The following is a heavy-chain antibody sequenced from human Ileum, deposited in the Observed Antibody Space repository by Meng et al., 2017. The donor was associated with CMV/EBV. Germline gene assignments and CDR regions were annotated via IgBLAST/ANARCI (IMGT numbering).Heavy chain of an antibody. Sequence: ESGGVLPQRGGALILFFAASEFTFNSDWMHWVRQAPGKGLVWVSSIKSDGSSTNYADSVRGRFTISRNNAKNTLYLQMNSLRAEDTAVYYCARSFDYWGQGTLVTVSS. CDR2: IKSDGSST. CDR1: EFTFNSDW. J-gene: IGHJ4*02. V-gene: IGHV3-74*01. CDR3: ARSFDY.